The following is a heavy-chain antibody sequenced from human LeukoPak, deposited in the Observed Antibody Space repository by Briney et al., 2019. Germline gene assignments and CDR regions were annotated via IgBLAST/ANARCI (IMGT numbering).Heavy chain of an antibody. CDR3: AKDHISGSYFEYFQH. CDR2: ISGSGGST. Sequence: PGGSLRLSCAASGFTFSTYAMSWVRQAPGKGLEWVSAISGSGGSTYYAESVKGRFTISRDNSKNTLNLQMNSLRVEETAVYYCAKDHISGSYFEYFQHWGQGTLVTVSS. CDR1: GFTFSTYA. V-gene: IGHV3-23*01. D-gene: IGHD1-26*01. J-gene: IGHJ1*01.